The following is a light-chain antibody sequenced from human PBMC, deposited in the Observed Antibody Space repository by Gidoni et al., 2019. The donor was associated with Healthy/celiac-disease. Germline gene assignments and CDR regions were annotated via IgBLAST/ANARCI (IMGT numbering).Light chain of an antibody. V-gene: IGKV1-12*01. CDR3: QQANSFPLT. CDR2: AAS. Sequence: IQITPSPSSVSASAADRATTPCRASQGISSWLAWYQQKPGKAPRLLIYAASSWQSGVPSRFSGSGSGTDFTLTISSLQPEDFATYYCQQANSFPLTFGEGTKVEIK. CDR1: QGISSW. J-gene: IGKJ4*01.